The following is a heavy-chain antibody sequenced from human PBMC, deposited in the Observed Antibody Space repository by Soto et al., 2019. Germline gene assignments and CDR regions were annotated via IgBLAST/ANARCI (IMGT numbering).Heavy chain of an antibody. CDR2: IYYSGST. CDR3: ARDAVPIVWWSNYYYYYGMDV. J-gene: IGHJ6*02. Sequence: SETLSLTCTVSGGSISSGGYYWSWIRQHPGKGLEWIGYIYYSGSTYYNPSLKSRVTISVDTSKNQFSLKLSSVTAADTAVYYCARDAVPIVWWSNYYYYYGMDVWGQGTTVTVSS. CDR1: GGSISSGGYY. D-gene: IGHD2-21*01. V-gene: IGHV4-31*03.